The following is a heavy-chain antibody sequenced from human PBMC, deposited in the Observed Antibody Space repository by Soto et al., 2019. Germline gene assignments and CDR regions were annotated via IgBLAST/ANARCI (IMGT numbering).Heavy chain of an antibody. Sequence: QVQLVESGGGVVQPGRSLRLSCAASGFTFSSYGMHWVRQAPGKGLEWVAVISYDGSNKYYADSVKGRFTISRDNSKNTXXLQMNSLRAEDTAVYYCAKDLRDYVWGSYPSRMDVWGQGTTVTVSS. V-gene: IGHV3-30*18. CDR1: GFTFSSYG. CDR2: ISYDGSNK. CDR3: AKDLRDYVWGSYPSRMDV. J-gene: IGHJ6*02. D-gene: IGHD3-16*01.